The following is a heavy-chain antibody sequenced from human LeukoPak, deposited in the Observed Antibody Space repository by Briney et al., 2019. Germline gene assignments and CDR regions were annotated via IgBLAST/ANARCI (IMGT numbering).Heavy chain of an antibody. CDR1: GGSISSYY. Sequence: PSETLSLTCTVSGGSISSYYWSWIRQPPGKGLEWIGYIYYSGSTNYNPSLKSRVTISVDTSKNQFSLKLSSVTAADTAVYYCATTTYYYYYMDVWGKVTTVTVSS. CDR2: IYYSGST. V-gene: IGHV4-59*01. D-gene: IGHD1-26*01. J-gene: IGHJ6*03. CDR3: ATTTYYYYYMDV.